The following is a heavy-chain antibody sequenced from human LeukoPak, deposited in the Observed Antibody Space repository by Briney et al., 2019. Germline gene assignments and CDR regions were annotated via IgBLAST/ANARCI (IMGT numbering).Heavy chain of an antibody. CDR3: AKGERAYCGGDCYYDY. CDR1: GFTFSSYA. D-gene: IGHD2-21*02. Sequence: GGSLRLSCAASGFTFSSYAMSWVRQAPGKVLEWVSGISGSGGSTYYADSVKGRFTISRDNSKNTLYLQMNSLRAADTAVYYCAKGERAYCGGDCYYDYWGQGTLVTVSS. CDR2: ISGSGGST. J-gene: IGHJ4*02. V-gene: IGHV3-23*01.